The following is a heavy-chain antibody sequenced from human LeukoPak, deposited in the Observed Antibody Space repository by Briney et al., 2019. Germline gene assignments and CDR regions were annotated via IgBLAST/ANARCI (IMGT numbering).Heavy chain of an antibody. CDR2: INHSGST. CDR1: GGSISSGGYS. D-gene: IGHD2-15*01. V-gene: IGHV4-30-2*01. J-gene: IGHJ4*02. CDR3: AQHPDGLPEFDY. Sequence: SETLSLTCAVSGGSISSGGYSWSWIRQPPGKGLEWIGEINHSGSTNYNPSLKSRVTISVDTSKNQFSLKLSSVTAADTAVYYCAQHPDGLPEFDYWGQGTLVTVSS.